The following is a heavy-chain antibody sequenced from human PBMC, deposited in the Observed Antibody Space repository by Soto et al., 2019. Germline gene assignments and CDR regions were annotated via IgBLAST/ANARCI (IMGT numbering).Heavy chain of an antibody. J-gene: IGHJ3*02. Sequence: GGSLRLSCAASGFTFSDYYMSWIRQAPGKGLEWVSYISSSGSTIYYADSVKGRFTISRDNAKNSLYLQMNSLRAEDTVVYYCARDHRGDGYNDAFDIWGQGTMVTVSS. CDR1: GFTFSDYY. CDR3: ARDHRGDGYNDAFDI. CDR2: ISSSGSTI. D-gene: IGHD5-12*01. V-gene: IGHV3-11*01.